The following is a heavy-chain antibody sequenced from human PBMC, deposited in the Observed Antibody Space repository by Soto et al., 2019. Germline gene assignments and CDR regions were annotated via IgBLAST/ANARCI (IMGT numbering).Heavy chain of an antibody. V-gene: IGHV1-18*01. CDR2: ISAYNGNT. CDR3: AREGYYDSSGYQYGMDV. CDR1: GYTFTSYG. J-gene: IGHJ6*02. D-gene: IGHD3-22*01. Sequence: QVQLVQSGAEVKKPGASVKVSCKASGYTFTSYGISWVRQAPGQGLEWMGWISAYNGNTNYAQKPQGRVTMTTDTSTSTAYMELRSLRSDDTAVYYCAREGYYDSSGYQYGMDVWGQGTTVTVSS.